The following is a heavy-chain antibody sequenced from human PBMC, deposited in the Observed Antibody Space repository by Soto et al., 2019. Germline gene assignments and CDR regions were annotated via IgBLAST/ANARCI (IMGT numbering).Heavy chain of an antibody. CDR3: VRERSGYSYADS. V-gene: IGHV3-23*01. D-gene: IGHD5-18*01. CDR2: ISGSGANT. Sequence: LRLSCAASGFTFSSYAMSWVRQAPGKGLEWVSAISGSGANTYYADSVKGRFTISGDNSKNTLYLQMNSLRAEDSAMYYCVRERSGYSYADSWGQGTLVTVSS. J-gene: IGHJ4*02. CDR1: GFTFSSYA.